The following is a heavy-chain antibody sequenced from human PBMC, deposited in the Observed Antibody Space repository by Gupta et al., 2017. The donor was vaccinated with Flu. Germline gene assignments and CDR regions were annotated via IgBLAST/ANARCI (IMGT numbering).Heavy chain of an antibody. CDR1: GFTFSNAW. V-gene: IGHV3-15*01. CDR2: IKSKTDGGTT. J-gene: IGHJ3*02. D-gene: IGHD5-12*01. Sequence: EVQLVESGGGLVKPGGSLRLSCAASGFTFSNAWMSWVRQAPGKGLEWVGRIKSKTDGGTTDYAAPVKGRFTISRDDSKNTLYLQMNSLKTEDTAVYYCTTGPYIVATNDAFDIWGQGTMVTVSS. CDR3: TTGPYIVATNDAFDI.